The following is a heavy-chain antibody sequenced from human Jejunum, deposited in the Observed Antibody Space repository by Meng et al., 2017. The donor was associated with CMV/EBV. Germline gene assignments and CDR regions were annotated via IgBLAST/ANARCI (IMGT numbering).Heavy chain of an antibody. D-gene: IGHD2-15*01. CDR1: AFTFSHYW. V-gene: IGHV3-7*02. Sequence: ASAFTFSHYWMPWVRQPPGKGLEWVANIRSDGTETNHVDSLKGRFTISRDNGKNALYLQMNSLRVEDTAVYYCARHADGGWYAMDVWGHGTTVTVSS. CDR2: IRSDGTET. CDR3: ARHADGGWYAMDV. J-gene: IGHJ6*02.